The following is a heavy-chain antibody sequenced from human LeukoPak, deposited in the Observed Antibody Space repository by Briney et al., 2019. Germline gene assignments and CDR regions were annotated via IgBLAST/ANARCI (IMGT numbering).Heavy chain of an antibody. CDR1: GYSFSNYW. J-gene: IGHJ4*02. D-gene: IGHD5-18*01. CDR3: ARQIRGYSYGYYFDY. CDR2: IYPGDSDT. V-gene: IGHV5-51*01. Sequence: GESLKISCKGSGYSFSNYWIAWVRQMPGKGLGWMGIIYPGDSDTRYSPSFQGQVTISADRSISTASLQWSSLKASDTAMYYCARQIRGYSYGYYFDYWGQGTLVTVSS.